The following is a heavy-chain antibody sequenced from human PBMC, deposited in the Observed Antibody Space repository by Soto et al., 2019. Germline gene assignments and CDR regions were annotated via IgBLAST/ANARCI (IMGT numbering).Heavy chain of an antibody. D-gene: IGHD3-10*01. J-gene: IGHJ4*02. V-gene: IGHV1-18*01. CDR3: GREVSVSSGSFGGY. Sequence: QVQLVQSGPELKKPGAAVRVSCKASGYTFDSYGLSWVRQAPGQGLEWMGWISTYTGNTDYPQRFQGRVTMDTDTSTSTAYLDLRSLTSADTAVYYCGREVSVSSGSFGGYWGQGTLVTVSS. CDR2: ISTYTGNT. CDR1: GYTFDSYG.